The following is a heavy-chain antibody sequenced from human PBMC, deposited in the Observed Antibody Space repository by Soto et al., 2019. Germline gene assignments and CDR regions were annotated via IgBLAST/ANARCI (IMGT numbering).Heavy chain of an antibody. D-gene: IGHD2-2*01. CDR3: AKVTGYCSSSSCSRDYYYYYGLDV. V-gene: IGHV3-30*18. CDR1: GFTFSSYG. CDR2: ISYDGGNK. J-gene: IGHJ6*02. Sequence: GSLRLSCAVSGFTFSSYGMHWVRQAPGKGLEWVAVISYDGGNKYYGDSVKGRFSISRDNPKNTLYLQMNSLRAEDTAVYYCAKVTGYCSSSSCSRDYYYYYGLDVWGQGTTVTV.